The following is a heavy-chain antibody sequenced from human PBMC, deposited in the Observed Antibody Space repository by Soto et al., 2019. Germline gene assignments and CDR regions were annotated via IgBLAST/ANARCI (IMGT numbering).Heavy chain of an antibody. CDR1: GGSISSYY. J-gene: IGHJ4*02. V-gene: IGHV4-59*12. Sequence: PSETLSLTCTVSGGSISSYYWSWIRQPPGKGLEWIGDIYYSGSTNYNPSLKSRVTISVDTSKNQFSLKLSSVTAADTAVYCCARGITMVRGVIHTPYFDYWGQGNLVTVX. CDR2: IYYSGST. D-gene: IGHD3-10*01. CDR3: ARGITMVRGVIHTPYFDY.